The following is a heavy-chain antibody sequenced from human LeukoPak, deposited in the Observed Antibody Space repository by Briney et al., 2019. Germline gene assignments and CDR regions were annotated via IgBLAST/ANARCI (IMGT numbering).Heavy chain of an antibody. J-gene: IGHJ4*02. CDR1: GYTFTSYA. CDR2: MNPSNGNT. V-gene: IGHV1-8*01. CDR3: ARGSSEEMATIAD. D-gene: IGHD5-24*01. Sequence: ASVKVSCKASGYTFTSYAINWERQATGQGLEWMGWMNPSNGNTGFAQKFQGRLTMTRDTSISTAYMELRGLTSDDTAVYFCARGSSEEMATIADWGQGTLVTVSS.